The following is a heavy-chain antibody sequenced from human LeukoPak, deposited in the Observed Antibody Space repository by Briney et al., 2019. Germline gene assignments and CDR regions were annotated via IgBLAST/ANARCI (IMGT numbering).Heavy chain of an antibody. D-gene: IGHD3-3*01. CDR1: GVSISSGSYY. Sequence: TLSLTCTVSGVSISSGSYYWSWIRQPAGKGLEWIGRIYTSGGTNYNPSLKSRVTISVDTSKNQFSLKLSSVTAADTAVYYCARAYDFWSGRSFYNWFDPWGQGTLVTVSS. CDR2: IYTSGGT. V-gene: IGHV4-61*02. J-gene: IGHJ5*02. CDR3: ARAYDFWSGRSFYNWFDP.